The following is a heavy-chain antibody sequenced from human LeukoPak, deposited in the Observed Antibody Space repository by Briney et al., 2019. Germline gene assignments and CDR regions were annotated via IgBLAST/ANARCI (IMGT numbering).Heavy chain of an antibody. D-gene: IGHD4-11*01. CDR2: ISSSSSYI. CDR1: GFTFSGYS. CDR3: ARGYSNYGYAFDI. Sequence: GGSLRLSCAASGFTFSGYSMNWVRQAPGKGLEWVSSISSSSSYIYYADSVKGRFTISRDNAKNSLYLQMNSLRAEDTAVYYCARGYSNYGYAFDIWGQGTMVTVSS. V-gene: IGHV3-21*01. J-gene: IGHJ3*02.